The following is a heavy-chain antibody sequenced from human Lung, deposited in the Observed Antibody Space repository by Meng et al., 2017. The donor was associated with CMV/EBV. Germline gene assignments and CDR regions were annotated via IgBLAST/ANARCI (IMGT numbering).Heavy chain of an antibody. Sequence: GGSLRLXCAASGFTVSSNYMSWVRQAPGKGLEWVSVIYSGGSTYYADSVKGRFTISRDNSKNTLYLQMNSLRAEDTAVYYCARDQGRGYSYGQAYYYGMDVWXQGTTVTVSS. CDR2: IYSGGST. CDR1: GFTVSSNY. V-gene: IGHV3-66*02. D-gene: IGHD5-18*01. J-gene: IGHJ6*01. CDR3: ARDQGRGYSYGQAYYYGMDV.